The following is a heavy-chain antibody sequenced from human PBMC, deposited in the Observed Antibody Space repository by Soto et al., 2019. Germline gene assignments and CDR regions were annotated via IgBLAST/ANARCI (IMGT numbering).Heavy chain of an antibody. D-gene: IGHD2-2*01. V-gene: IGHV1-18*01. CDR3: GRDLYQSVFYYGMDV. CDR2: ISTYNGNT. CDR1: GYTFTSYG. Sequence: QVQLMQSGAEVKKPGASVKVSCKASGYTFTSYGTSWVRQAPGHGLKRMGWISTYNGNTNYAQKLQVRVTMTTDTSTSTAYMELRSLRSDHTAVYYCGRDLYQSVFYYGMDVWGQGTTVTVSS. J-gene: IGHJ6*02.